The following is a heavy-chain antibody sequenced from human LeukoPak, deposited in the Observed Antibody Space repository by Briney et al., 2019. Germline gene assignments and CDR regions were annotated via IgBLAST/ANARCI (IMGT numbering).Heavy chain of an antibody. CDR2: ISAYNGNT. Sequence: GASVKVSCKASGYTFTTYAMNWVRQAPGQGLEWMGWISAYNGNTNYAQKLQGRVTMTTDTSTSTAYMELRSLRSDDTAVYYCARDLGYGDYDPCYWGQGTLVTVSS. D-gene: IGHD4-17*01. CDR1: GYTFTTYA. V-gene: IGHV1-18*01. CDR3: ARDLGYGDYDPCY. J-gene: IGHJ4*02.